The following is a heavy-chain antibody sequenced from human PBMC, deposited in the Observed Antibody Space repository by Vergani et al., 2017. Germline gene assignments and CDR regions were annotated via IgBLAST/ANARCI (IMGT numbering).Heavy chain of an antibody. Sequence: QVQLVESGGGVVQPGGSLRLSCAASGFTFSSYGMHWVRQAPGKGLEWVAFIRYDGSNKYYADSVKGRFTISRDNSKNTLYLQMNRLRAEDTAVYYCARVRYCSSTSCYAPYYYYMDVWGKGTTVTVSS. CDR1: GFTFSSYG. CDR2: IRYDGSNK. D-gene: IGHD2-2*01. V-gene: IGHV3-30*02. CDR3: ARVRYCSSTSCYAPYYYYMDV. J-gene: IGHJ6*03.